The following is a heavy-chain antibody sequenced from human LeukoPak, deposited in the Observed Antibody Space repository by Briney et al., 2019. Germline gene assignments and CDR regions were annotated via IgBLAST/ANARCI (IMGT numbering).Heavy chain of an antibody. J-gene: IGHJ6*03. V-gene: IGHV4-4*07. D-gene: IGHD5-18*01. CDR1: GGSISSYY. Sequence: SETLPLTCTVSGGSISSYYWSWIRQPAGKGLEWIGRTYTSGSTNYDPSLKSRVTMSVDTSKNQFSLKLSSVTAADTAVYYCARDGHTAMDSYYYYMDVWGKGTTVTVSS. CDR2: TYTSGST. CDR3: ARDGHTAMDSYYYYMDV.